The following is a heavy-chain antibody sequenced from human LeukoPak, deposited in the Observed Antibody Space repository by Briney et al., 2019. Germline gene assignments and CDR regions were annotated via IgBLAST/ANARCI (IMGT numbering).Heavy chain of an antibody. Sequence: SETLSLTCTVSGGSFSSSSYYWGWIRQPPGKGLEWIGSIYYRGSNYHNPSLKSRVTISVDKSKNQFSLKLSSVTAADTAVYYCARDSGIAAAGTHLFDYWGQGTLVTVSS. D-gene: IGHD6-13*01. CDR2: IYYRGSN. J-gene: IGHJ4*02. V-gene: IGHV4-39*07. CDR1: GGSFSSSSYY. CDR3: ARDSGIAAAGTHLFDY.